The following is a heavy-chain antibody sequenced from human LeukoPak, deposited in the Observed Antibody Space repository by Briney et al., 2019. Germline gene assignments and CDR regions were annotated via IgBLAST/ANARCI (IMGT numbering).Heavy chain of an antibody. V-gene: IGHV3-30*18. Sequence: GGSLRLSCAASGFTFSSYAMNWVRQAPGKGLEWVALISYDGVDKYFADSVKGRFSISRDNSQNTLYLQMNSLTTEDTAIYYCAKDMRPYSGDRSFLFDQWGQGTLVIVSS. J-gene: IGHJ4*02. CDR1: GFTFSSYA. D-gene: IGHD1-26*01. CDR2: ISYDGVDK. CDR3: AKDMRPYSGDRSFLFDQ.